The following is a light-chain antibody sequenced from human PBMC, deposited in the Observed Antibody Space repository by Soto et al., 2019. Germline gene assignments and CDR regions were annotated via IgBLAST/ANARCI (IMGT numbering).Light chain of an antibody. CDR1: SCNIGAGYD. CDR2: GNS. CDR3: QSYDSSLNGVI. Sequence: QAVVTQPPSVSGAPGQRVTISCTGSSCNIGAGYDVHWYQQLPGTAPKLLIYGNSNRPSGVPDRFSGSKSGTSASLAITGLQAEDEADYYCQSYDSSLNGVIFGGGTKLTVL. J-gene: IGLJ2*01. V-gene: IGLV1-40*01.